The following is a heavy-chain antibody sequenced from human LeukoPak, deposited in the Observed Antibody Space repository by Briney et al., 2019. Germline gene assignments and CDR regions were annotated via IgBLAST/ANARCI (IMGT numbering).Heavy chain of an antibody. Sequence: ASVKVSCKASGYTFTGYYMHWVRQAPGQGLEWMGRINPNSGGTNYAQKFQGRVTMTEDTSTDTAYMELSSLRSEDTAVYYCARVAGNSNYVWGKFHWFDPWGQGTLVTVSS. D-gene: IGHD3-16*01. CDR2: INPNSGGT. CDR1: GYTFTGYY. CDR3: ARVAGNSNYVWGKFHWFDP. J-gene: IGHJ5*02. V-gene: IGHV1-2*06.